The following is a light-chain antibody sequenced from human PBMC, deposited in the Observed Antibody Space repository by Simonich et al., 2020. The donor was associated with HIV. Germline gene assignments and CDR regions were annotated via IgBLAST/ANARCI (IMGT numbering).Light chain of an antibody. Sequence: NFMLTQPHSVSESPGKTVTISCTRSSGSIASNYVQWYQQRPGRAPTTVIYEDNQRHSGVPDRFSGSIDSSSNSASLTISGLKTEDEADYYCQSYDSSNHVVFGGGTKLTVL. J-gene: IGLJ2*01. CDR2: EDN. CDR1: SGSIASNY. CDR3: QSYDSSNHVV. V-gene: IGLV6-57*03.